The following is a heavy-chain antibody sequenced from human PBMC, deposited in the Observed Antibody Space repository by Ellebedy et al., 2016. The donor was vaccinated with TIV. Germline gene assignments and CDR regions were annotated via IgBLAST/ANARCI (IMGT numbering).Heavy chain of an antibody. Sequence: GGSLRLSXAASGFTFGGYWMSWFRQAPGKGLEWVGNINQDGSRIYSVDSVKGRFTISRDNAKNSLYLQMNSLRAEDTAVYYCARRGTIAFDIWGQGTMVTVSS. CDR2: INQDGSRI. CDR1: GFTFGGYW. J-gene: IGHJ3*02. D-gene: IGHD3-10*01. V-gene: IGHV3-7*01. CDR3: ARRGTIAFDI.